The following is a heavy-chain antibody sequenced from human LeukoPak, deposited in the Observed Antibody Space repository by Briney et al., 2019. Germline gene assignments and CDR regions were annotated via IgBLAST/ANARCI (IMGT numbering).Heavy chain of an antibody. V-gene: IGHV3-21*04. CDR1: GFTFSGSS. J-gene: IGHJ4*02. CDR2: ISGDSVHI. D-gene: IGHD6-13*01. Sequence: GGSLRLSCAASGFTFSGSSINWVRQAPGKGLEWVSSISGDSVHILYADSVKGRFTISRDNAKNSLYLQMNSLGAEDTALYYCARVVDPIAAAANDYWGQGTLVTVSS. CDR3: ARVVDPIAAAANDY.